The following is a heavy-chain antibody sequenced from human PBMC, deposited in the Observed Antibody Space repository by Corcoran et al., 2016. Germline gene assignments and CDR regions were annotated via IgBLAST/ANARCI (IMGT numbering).Heavy chain of an antibody. Sequence: QLQLQESGPGLVKPSETLSLTCTVSGGSISSSYYYWGWIRQPPGKGLEWIGSIFYSGSTYYTPSLKSRVTISVDTSKNQFSLKLSSVTAADTAVYYCAVIVVASYYFDYWGQGTLVTVSS. J-gene: IGHJ4*02. CDR2: IFYSGST. V-gene: IGHV4-39*07. CDR3: AVIVVASYYFDY. D-gene: IGHD3-22*01. CDR1: GGSISSSYYY.